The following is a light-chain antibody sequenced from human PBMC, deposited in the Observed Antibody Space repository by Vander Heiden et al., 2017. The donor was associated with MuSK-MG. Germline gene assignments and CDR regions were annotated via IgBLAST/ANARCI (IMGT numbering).Light chain of an antibody. CDR3: QQYDTYPRT. CDR1: QGIRND. CDR2: AAS. Sequence: IQMTQSPSSLSASVGDRVTITCRASQGIRNDLGWYQQKPGKAPKLLIYAASSLQSGVPSRFSGSASGTDFTLTISSLHPEDFATYYCQQYDTYPRTFGQGTKVEIK. J-gene: IGKJ1*01. V-gene: IGKV1-6*01.